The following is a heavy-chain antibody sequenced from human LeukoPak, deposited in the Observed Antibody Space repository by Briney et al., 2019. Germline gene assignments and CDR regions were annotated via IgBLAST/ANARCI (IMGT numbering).Heavy chain of an antibody. CDR1: GFTFSSNA. Sequence: GASLRLSCAASGFTFSSNAMNWVRQAPGKGLEWVSGSNNKGGYTYYADSVRGRFTISRDNSKNMLYLQMNSLRAEDTALYYCAKAREASRLRYGMDVWGQGTTVTVSS. J-gene: IGHJ6*02. CDR2: SNNKGGYT. D-gene: IGHD3-16*01. CDR3: AKAREASRLRYGMDV. V-gene: IGHV3-23*01.